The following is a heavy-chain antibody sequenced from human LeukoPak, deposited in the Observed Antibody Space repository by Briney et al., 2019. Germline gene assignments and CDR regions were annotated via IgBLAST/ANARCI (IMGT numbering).Heavy chain of an antibody. Sequence: GGPLRLSCAASGFTFSSYWMSWVRQAPGKGLEWVANIKQDGSEKYYVDSVKGRFTISRDNAKNSLYLQMNSLRAEDTAVYYCARDGSGSYHYMDVWGKGTTVTVSS. CDR2: IKQDGSEK. D-gene: IGHD3-10*01. J-gene: IGHJ6*03. CDR1: GFTFSSYW. V-gene: IGHV3-7*01. CDR3: ARDGSGSYHYMDV.